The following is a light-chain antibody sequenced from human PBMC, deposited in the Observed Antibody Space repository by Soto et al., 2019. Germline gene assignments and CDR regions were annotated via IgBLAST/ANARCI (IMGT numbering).Light chain of an antibody. V-gene: IGLV1-51*01. J-gene: IGLJ1*01. CDR3: GSWDSSLSAYV. CDR2: DDN. CDR1: SSNIGGNS. Sequence: QSVMTQPPSVSVAPGQKVTISCSGSSSNIGGNSVSWYQQLPGTAPKLLIYDDNKRPSGIPDRFSGSKSGTSATLGITGFQTGDEADYYCGSWDSSLSAYVFGTVTKLTVL.